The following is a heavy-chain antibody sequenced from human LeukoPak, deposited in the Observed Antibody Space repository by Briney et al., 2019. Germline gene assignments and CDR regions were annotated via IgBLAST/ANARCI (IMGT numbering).Heavy chain of an antibody. D-gene: IGHD3-10*01. CDR3: ARGFYGAGSHFDF. CDR2: IFHTGHT. CDR1: GGSISSGDYP. J-gene: IGHJ4*02. Sequence: SETLSLTSTVSGGSISSGDYPWSWIRQPPGKGLEWIGYIFHTGHTSYNPSLKSRVTISVDMSKNQRSLRLTSVTAADTAVYYCARGFYGAGSHFDFWGQGTLVTVSS. V-gene: IGHV4-30-2*01.